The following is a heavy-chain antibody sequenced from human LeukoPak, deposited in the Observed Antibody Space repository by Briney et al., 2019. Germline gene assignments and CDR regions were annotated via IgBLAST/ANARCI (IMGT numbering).Heavy chain of an antibody. Sequence: SETLSLTCTVSGGSISSSNFYWGWIRQPPGKGLQWIGTIYYSGSTYYNPSLKSRVTISVDTSKNQFSLKLSSVTAADTAVYYCARRYSSSWSDYYFDYWGQGTLVTVSS. CDR1: GGSISSSNFY. CDR3: ARRYSSSWSDYYFDY. CDR2: IYYSGST. V-gene: IGHV4-39*01. J-gene: IGHJ4*02. D-gene: IGHD6-13*01.